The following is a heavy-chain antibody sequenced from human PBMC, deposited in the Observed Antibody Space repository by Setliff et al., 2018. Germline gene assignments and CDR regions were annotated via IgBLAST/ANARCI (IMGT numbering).Heavy chain of an antibody. Sequence: SETLSLTCNVFGESFDTYYWSWIRQPPGKGLEWFGEINQSGGGDYNPSFRGRVTISVDTSKKQFSLTLRYVTAADTALYYCRQAVVGRDVFDVWGQGTVVTVSS. D-gene: IGHD1-1*01. J-gene: IGHJ3*01. V-gene: IGHV4-34*01. CDR3: RQAVVGRDVFDV. CDR1: GESFDTYY. CDR2: INQSGGG.